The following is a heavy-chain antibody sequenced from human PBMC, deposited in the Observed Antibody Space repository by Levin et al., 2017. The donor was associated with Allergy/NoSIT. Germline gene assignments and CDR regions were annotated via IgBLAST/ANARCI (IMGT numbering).Heavy chain of an antibody. CDR2: INHSGST. CDR3: ARAHSITMVRGITGGWFDP. V-gene: IGHV4-34*01. D-gene: IGHD3-10*01. Sequence: SQTLSLPCAVYGGSFRGSYWSWIRQPPGKGLEWIGEINHSGSTNYNPSLKSRVTISVDTSKNQFSLKLSSVTAADTAVYYCARAHSITMVRGITGGWFDPWGQGTLVTVSS. J-gene: IGHJ5*02. CDR1: GGSFRGSY.